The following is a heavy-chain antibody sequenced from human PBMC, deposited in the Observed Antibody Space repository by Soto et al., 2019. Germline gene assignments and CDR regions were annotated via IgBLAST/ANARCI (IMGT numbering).Heavy chain of an antibody. CDR2: IDPAESDS. Sequence: PGESLKISCKASGYSFSTYLISWVRQMPGKGLEYMGKIDPAESDSNYSPSFQGHVTISVGKPISTAYLQWSSLKASDTATYYCARLGHDYSNSGMDVWGQGTTVTVSS. J-gene: IGHJ6*02. D-gene: IGHD4-4*01. CDR1: GYSFSTYL. CDR3: ARLGHDYSNSGMDV. V-gene: IGHV5-10-1*01.